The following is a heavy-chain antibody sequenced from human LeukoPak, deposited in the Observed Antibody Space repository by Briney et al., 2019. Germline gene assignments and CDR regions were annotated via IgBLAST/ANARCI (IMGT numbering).Heavy chain of an antibody. D-gene: IGHD2-2*01. CDR1: GFTFSSYG. CDR2: IWYDGSNK. Sequence: GGSLRLSCAASGFTFSSYGMHWVRQAPGKGLEWVAVIWYDGSNKYYADSVKGRFTISRDNSKNTLYLQMNSLRAEDTTVYYCAIHGAASGKYQLLSSLDYWGQGTLVTVSS. CDR3: AIHGAASGKYQLLSSLDY. J-gene: IGHJ4*02. V-gene: IGHV3-33*01.